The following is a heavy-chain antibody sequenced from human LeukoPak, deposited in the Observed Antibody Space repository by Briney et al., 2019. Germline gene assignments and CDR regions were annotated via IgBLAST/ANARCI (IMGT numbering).Heavy chain of an antibody. CDR3: AAMWFGDHDAFDI. CDR1: GYIFTGYF. J-gene: IGHJ3*02. V-gene: IGHV1-2*02. D-gene: IGHD3-10*01. Sequence: ASVKVSCKASGYIFTGYFMLWVRQAPGQGLEWMGRIDPNSGGTIYAQKFQGRVTMTRDTSLNTAYMDLSRLTSDDTAVYYCAAMWFGDHDAFDIWGQGTMVTVSS. CDR2: IDPNSGGT.